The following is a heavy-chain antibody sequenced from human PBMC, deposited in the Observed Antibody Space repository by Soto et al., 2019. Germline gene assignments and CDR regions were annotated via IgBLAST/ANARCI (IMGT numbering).Heavy chain of an antibody. CDR2: ISSSGSTI. CDR3: AREGTSAAASYYYDMDV. D-gene: IGHD6-13*01. Sequence: EVQLVESGGGLVQPGGSLRLSCAASGFTFSSYEMNWVRQAPGKGLEWVSYISSSGSTIYYADSVKGRFTISRDNAKNSLYLQMNSLRAEDPAVYYCAREGTSAAASYYYDMDVWGQGTTVTVSS. CDR1: GFTFSSYE. J-gene: IGHJ6*02. V-gene: IGHV3-48*03.